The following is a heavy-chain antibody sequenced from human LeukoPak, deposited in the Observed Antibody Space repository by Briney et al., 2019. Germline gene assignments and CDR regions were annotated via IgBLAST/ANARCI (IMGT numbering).Heavy chain of an antibody. CDR2: ISGSGGRP. J-gene: IGHJ4*02. Sequence: PGGSLRLSCAVSGVTLSNYGMAWVRQAPGKGLDWVAGISGSGGRPNYADSVKGRFTISRDNAKNTLYLQMNSLRAEDTAVYFCAKRGVVIRVILVGFHKEAYYFDSWGQGALVSVSS. V-gene: IGHV3-23*01. CDR1: GVTLSNYG. CDR3: AKRGVVIRVILVGFHKEAYYFDS. D-gene: IGHD3-22*01.